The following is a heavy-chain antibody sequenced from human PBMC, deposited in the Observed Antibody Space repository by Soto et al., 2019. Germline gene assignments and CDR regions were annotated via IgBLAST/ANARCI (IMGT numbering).Heavy chain of an antibody. CDR2: MNPNSGNT. J-gene: IGHJ5*02. Sequence: QVQLVQSGAEVKKPGASVKVSCKASGYTFTSYDINWVRPATGQGLEWMGWMNPNSGNTGYAQKFQGRVTMTRNTSISTAYMELSSLRSEDTAVYYCARERSAAGTGWFDPWGQGTLVTVSS. V-gene: IGHV1-8*01. D-gene: IGHD6-13*01. CDR1: GYTFTSYD. CDR3: ARERSAAGTGWFDP.